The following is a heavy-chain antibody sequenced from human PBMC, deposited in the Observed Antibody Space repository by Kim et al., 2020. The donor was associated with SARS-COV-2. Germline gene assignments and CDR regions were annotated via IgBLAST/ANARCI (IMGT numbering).Heavy chain of an antibody. CDR2: ISNNGDNT. D-gene: IGHD6-19*01. CDR1: GFTFSSLA. Sequence: GGSLRLSCLASGFTFSSLAVHWVRQAPGKGLEYISGISNNGDNTYYADSVKGRFVISRDNSRNTLYLQMSSLRVEDTAVYYCVKERTSGWYDFDSWGQGTLVTVSS. CDR3: VKERTSGWYDFDS. V-gene: IGHV3-64D*09. J-gene: IGHJ4*02.